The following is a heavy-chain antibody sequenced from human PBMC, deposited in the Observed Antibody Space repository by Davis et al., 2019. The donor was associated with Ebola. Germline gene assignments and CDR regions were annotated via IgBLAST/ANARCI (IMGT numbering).Heavy chain of an antibody. CDR2: IRSKANSYAT. Sequence: GGSLRLSCAASGFTFSSYWMSWVRQAPGKGLEWVGRIRSKANSYATAYAASVKGRFTISRDDSKNTAYLQMNSLKTEDTGVYYCTFGEGGIDYWGQGTLVTVSS. D-gene: IGHD3-16*01. V-gene: IGHV3-73*01. J-gene: IGHJ4*02. CDR3: TFGEGGIDY. CDR1: GFTFSSYW.